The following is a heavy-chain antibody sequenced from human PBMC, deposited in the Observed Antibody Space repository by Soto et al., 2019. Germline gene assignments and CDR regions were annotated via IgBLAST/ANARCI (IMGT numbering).Heavy chain of an antibody. D-gene: IGHD2-15*01. J-gene: IGHJ4*02. CDR1: GGSVYSNGHY. V-gene: IGHV4-39*01. CDR3: GKILVGATGHTDADS. CDR2: IDNNGVT. Sequence: PSETLSFTCIVSGGSVYSNGHYWGWIRQPPGKGLEWIGSIDNNGVTNYNSSLKSRVTISRDTSKNQFSLRLTSVTAADTAVYYCGKILVGATGHTDADSWGPGTRVTVSS.